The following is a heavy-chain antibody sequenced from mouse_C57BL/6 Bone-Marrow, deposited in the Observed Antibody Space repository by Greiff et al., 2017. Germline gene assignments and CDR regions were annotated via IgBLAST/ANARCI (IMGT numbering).Heavy chain of an antibody. V-gene: IGHV5-6*01. J-gene: IGHJ3*01. CDR1: GFTFSSYG. CDR3: ARPSDYDGAY. Sequence: EVQGVESGGDLVKPGGSLKLSCAASGFTFSSYGMSWVRQTPDKRLEWVATISSGGSYPYYPDSVKGRFTISRDNAKNTLYLQMSSLKSEDTAMYYCARPSDYDGAYWGQGTLVTVSA. D-gene: IGHD2-4*01. CDR2: ISSGGSYP.